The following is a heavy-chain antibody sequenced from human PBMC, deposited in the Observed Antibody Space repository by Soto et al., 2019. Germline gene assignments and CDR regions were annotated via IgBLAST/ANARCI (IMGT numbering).Heavy chain of an antibody. D-gene: IGHD3-10*01. J-gene: IGHJ4*01. CDR2: INEDGGAK. Sequence: GGSLRLSCAPSGFTFSITWMSWVRQAPGKGLEWVANINEDGGAKHYVDSVKGRFTISRDNAEKSLHLQMNSLRDEDTAMYYCVTHGRELNNWGPGALVTVFS. CDR3: VTHGRELNN. V-gene: IGHV3-7*03. CDR1: GFTFSITW.